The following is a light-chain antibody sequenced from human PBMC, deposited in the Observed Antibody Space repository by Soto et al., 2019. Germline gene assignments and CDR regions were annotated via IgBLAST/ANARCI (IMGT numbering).Light chain of an antibody. CDR3: QQYGSSPIT. V-gene: IGKV3-20*01. J-gene: IGKJ5*01. Sequence: VVLTQAPCTLSLSPGERATLSCMASQSVSSSYLAWYQQKPGQAPRLLIHGASSRATGIPDRISGSGSGTDFTLTISRLEPEDFAVYYCQQYGSSPITFGQGTRLEIK. CDR1: QSVSSSY. CDR2: GAS.